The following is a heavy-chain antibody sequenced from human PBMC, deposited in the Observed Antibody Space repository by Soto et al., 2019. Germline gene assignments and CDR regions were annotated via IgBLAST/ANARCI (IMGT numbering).Heavy chain of an antibody. Sequence: QVQLVQSGAEVKKPGSSVKVSCKASGGTFSSYAISWVRQAPGQGLEWMGGIIPISGTANYAQTFQGRVTITADETTSTAYMELSSQRTEDTAVYYCARSQGSSTSLETYYYYYYGMDVWGQGTTVTVSS. J-gene: IGHJ6*02. CDR1: GGTFSSYA. CDR3: ARSQGSSTSLETYYYYYYGMDV. CDR2: IIPISGTA. V-gene: IGHV1-69*01. D-gene: IGHD2-2*01.